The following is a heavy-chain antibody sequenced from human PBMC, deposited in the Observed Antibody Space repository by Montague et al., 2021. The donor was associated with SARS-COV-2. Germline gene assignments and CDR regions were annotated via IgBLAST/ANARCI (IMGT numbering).Heavy chain of an antibody. CDR1: GGSISSSSYY. J-gene: IGHJ5*02. D-gene: IGHD2-2*01. CDR3: ARLKAPYCSSTSCHSASWFAP. V-gene: IGHV4-39*01. CDR2: IYYSGST. Sequence: SETLSLTCTVSGGSISSSSYYWGWIRQPPGKGLEWIGSIYYSGSTYYNPSLKSRVTISVDTSKNQFSLKLSSVTAADTAVYYCARLKAPYCSSTSCHSASWFAPWGQGTLVTVSS.